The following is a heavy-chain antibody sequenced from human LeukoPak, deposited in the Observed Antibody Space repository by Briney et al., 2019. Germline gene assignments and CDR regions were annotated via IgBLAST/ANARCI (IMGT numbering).Heavy chain of an antibody. CDR2: ISGSGGST. CDR3: AKDGRAYDYGDYGYFQH. V-gene: IGHV3-23*01. CDR1: GFTFSSYA. D-gene: IGHD4-17*01. J-gene: IGHJ1*01. Sequence: GGSLRLSCAASGFTFSSYAMSWVRQAPGKGLEWVSAISGSGGSTYYADSVKGRFTISRDNSKNTLHLQMNSLRAEDTAVYYCAKDGRAYDYGDYGYFQHWGQGTLVTVSS.